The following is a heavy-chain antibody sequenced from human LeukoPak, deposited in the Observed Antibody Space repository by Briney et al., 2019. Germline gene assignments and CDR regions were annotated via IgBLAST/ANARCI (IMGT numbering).Heavy chain of an antibody. CDR2: INPSGGST. Sequence: ASVKVSCKASGYTFTSYYMHWVRQAPGRGLEWMGIINPSGGSTSYAQKFQGRVTMTRDTSTSTVYMELSSLRSEDTAVYYCARDRSPMPYGDYRYYFDYWGQGTLVTVSS. CDR1: GYTFTSYY. CDR3: ARDRSPMPYGDYRYYFDY. D-gene: IGHD4-17*01. J-gene: IGHJ4*02. V-gene: IGHV1-46*01.